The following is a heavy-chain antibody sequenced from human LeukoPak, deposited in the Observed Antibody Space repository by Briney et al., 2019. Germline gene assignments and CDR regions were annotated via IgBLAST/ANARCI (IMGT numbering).Heavy chain of an antibody. CDR3: ARGGSGSYPRSYYYYYYMDV. D-gene: IGHD3-10*01. J-gene: IGHJ6*03. CDR1: GYTFTDYY. V-gene: IGHV1-2*02. Sequence: AASVKVSCKASGYTFTDYYMHWVRQGPGQGLEWMGWTNPNSGGTNYARKFQGRVTMTRDTSISTAYMELSRLRSDDTAVYYCARGGSGSYPRSYYYYYYMDVWGKGTTVTISS. CDR2: TNPNSGGT.